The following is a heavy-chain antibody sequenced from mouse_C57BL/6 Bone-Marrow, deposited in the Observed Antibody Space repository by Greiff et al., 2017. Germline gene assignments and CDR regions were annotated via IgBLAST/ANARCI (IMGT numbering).Heavy chain of an antibody. J-gene: IGHJ4*01. CDR3: ATTVVANYYAMDY. CDR2: ISDGGSYT. Sequence: EVQRVESGGGLVKPGGSLKLSCAASGFTFSSYAMSWVRQTPEKRLEWVATISDGGSYTYYPDNVKGRFTISRDNAKNNLYLQMSHLKSEDTAMYYCATTVVANYYAMDYWGQGTSVTVSS. CDR1: GFTFSSYA. D-gene: IGHD1-1*01. V-gene: IGHV5-4*01.